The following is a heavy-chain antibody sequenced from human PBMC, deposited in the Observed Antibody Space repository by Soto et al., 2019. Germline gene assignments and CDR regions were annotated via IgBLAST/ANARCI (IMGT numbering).Heavy chain of an antibody. D-gene: IGHD6-13*01. CDR3: AGDPSSWYRSGLDY. CDR2: IYNSGST. J-gene: IGHJ4*01. Sequence: SETLSLTCTVSGGSISNYYWSWIRQPPGKGLEWIGRIYNSGSTNYNPSLKSRVTMSVDTSKNQFSLKLTSVTAADTAVYYCAGDPSSWYRSGLDYWGHGTPVTVSS. CDR1: GGSISNYY. V-gene: IGHV4-4*07.